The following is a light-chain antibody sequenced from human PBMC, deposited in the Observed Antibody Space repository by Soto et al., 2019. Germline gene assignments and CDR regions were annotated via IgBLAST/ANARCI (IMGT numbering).Light chain of an antibody. V-gene: IGKV3-20*01. CDR2: GAS. Sequence: EILLTQSPATLSFSPGERATLSCRASQSVSSSYLAWYQQKPGQAPRLLIYGASSRATGIPDRFSGSGSGTDFTLTISRLEPEDFAVYYCQQYGSSPSFGGGTKVDIK. CDR1: QSVSSSY. CDR3: QQYGSSPS. J-gene: IGKJ4*01.